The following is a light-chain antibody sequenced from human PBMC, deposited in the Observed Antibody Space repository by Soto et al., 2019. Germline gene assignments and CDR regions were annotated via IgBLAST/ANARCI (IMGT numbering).Light chain of an antibody. CDR3: MQALQTPYT. J-gene: IGKJ2*01. CDR2: LGS. V-gene: IGKV2-28*01. CDR1: QSLLHSNGYNY. Sequence: DIVMTQSPLSLPVTPGEPDSISCRSSQSLLHSNGYNYLDWYLQKPGQSPQLLIYLGSDRASGVPDRFSGSGSGTDITLKISRVEAEDVGVYYCMQALQTPYTFGQGTKLEIK.